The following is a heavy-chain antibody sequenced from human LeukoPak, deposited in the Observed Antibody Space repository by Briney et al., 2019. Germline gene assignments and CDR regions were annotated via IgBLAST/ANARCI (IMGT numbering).Heavy chain of an antibody. CDR3: ARQRDTMVRGGGNWFDP. J-gene: IGHJ5*02. CDR1: GGSISSGGYY. CDR2: IYYSGCT. V-gene: IGHV4-31*03. Sequence: SETLSLTCTVSGGSISSGGYYWSWIRQHPGKGLEWIGYIYYSGCTYYNPSLKSRVTISVDTSKNQFSLKLSSVTAADTAVYYCARQRDTMVRGGGNWFDPWGQGTLVTVSS. D-gene: IGHD3-10*01.